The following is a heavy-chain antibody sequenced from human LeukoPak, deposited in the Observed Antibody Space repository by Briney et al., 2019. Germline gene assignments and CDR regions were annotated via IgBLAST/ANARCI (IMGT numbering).Heavy chain of an antibody. J-gene: IGHJ4*02. V-gene: IGHV4-4*07. CDR1: CGSMTGYY. CDR2: IYTSGDP. Sequence: PSETLSLTCTVSCGSMTGYYWSWIRQPAGKGLDWIGRIYTSGDPNYNPSLKSRVTMSVDTSKNQFSVKLTSVTAADTAVYYCARSISWYSYLDYWGQGTLVTVSS. CDR3: ARSISWYSYLDY. D-gene: IGHD6-13*01.